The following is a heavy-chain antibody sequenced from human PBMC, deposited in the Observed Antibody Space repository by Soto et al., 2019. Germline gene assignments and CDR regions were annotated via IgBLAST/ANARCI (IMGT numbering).Heavy chain of an antibody. Sequence: QVTLKESGPVLVKPTETLTLTCAVSGFSLSDARMGVSWIRQPPGKALEWLAHIFWNDEKSYSTSLESRLTISKDPSKGQVVLTMTNMDPVDTATYFCAHVRQWDGAQSYGYWGRGTLVTVSS. CDR2: IFWNDEK. CDR1: GFSLSDARMG. V-gene: IGHV2-26*01. CDR3: AHVRQWDGAQSYGY. D-gene: IGHD1-26*01. J-gene: IGHJ4*02.